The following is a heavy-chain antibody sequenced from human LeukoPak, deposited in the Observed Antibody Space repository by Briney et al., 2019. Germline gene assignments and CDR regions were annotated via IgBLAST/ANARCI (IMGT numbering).Heavy chain of an antibody. V-gene: IGHV4-59*01. CDR1: GGSISSYY. J-gene: IGHJ4*02. CDR3: ARDRDGYSY. Sequence: SETLSLTCTVSGGSISSYYWSWIRQPPGKGLEWIGYIYHSGSTNYNPSLKSRVTISVDTSKNQFSLKLSSVTAADTAVYYCARDRDGYSYWGQGTLVTVSS. CDR2: IYHSGST. D-gene: IGHD5-24*01.